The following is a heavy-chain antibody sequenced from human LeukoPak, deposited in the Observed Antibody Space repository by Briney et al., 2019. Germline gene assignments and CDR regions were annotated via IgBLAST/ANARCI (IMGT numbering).Heavy chain of an antibody. V-gene: IGHV4-39*07. D-gene: IGHD6-19*01. CDR3: ARRAQWLANWFGP. CDR2: IYYSGST. Sequence: PSETLSLTRTVSGGSISTSSYSWGWIRQPPGKGLEWIGSIYYSGSTYYNPSLKSRVTISVDTSKNQFSLKLTSMTAADTAVYYCARRAQWLANWFGPWGQGTLVTVSS. J-gene: IGHJ5*02. CDR1: GGSISTSSYS.